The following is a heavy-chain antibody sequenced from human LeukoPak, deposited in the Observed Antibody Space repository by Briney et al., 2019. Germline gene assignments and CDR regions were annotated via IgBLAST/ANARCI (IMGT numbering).Heavy chain of an antibody. CDR1: GGSISSYY. CDR3: ARALGDSSSWYDWFDP. V-gene: IGHV4-59*01. Sequence: SETLSLTCTVSGGSISSYYWSWIRQPPGKGLEWIGYIYYSGSTNYNPSLKSRVTISVDTSKNQFSLKLSSVTAADTAVYYCARALGDSSSWYDWFDPWGQGTLVTVSS. J-gene: IGHJ5*02. D-gene: IGHD6-13*01. CDR2: IYYSGST.